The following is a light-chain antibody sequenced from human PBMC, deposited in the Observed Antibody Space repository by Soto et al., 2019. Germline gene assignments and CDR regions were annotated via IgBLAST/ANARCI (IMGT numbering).Light chain of an antibody. Sequence: EIVMTRSPATLYVSPGERATLSCRASQSVSSNLAWYQQKPGQTPRLLMYGVSVRATGVPARFRGSGSGAEFTLTISSLQSEDFAVYYCQQYNNWGTFGGGTKV. J-gene: IGKJ4*01. V-gene: IGKV3-15*01. CDR1: QSVSSN. CDR2: GVS. CDR3: QQYNNWGT.